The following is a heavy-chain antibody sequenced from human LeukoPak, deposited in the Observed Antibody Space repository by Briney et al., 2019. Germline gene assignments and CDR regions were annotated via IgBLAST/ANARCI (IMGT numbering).Heavy chain of an antibody. CDR2: INHSGST. V-gene: IGHV4-34*01. CDR3: ASGCSNTDCYPWPFDS. D-gene: IGHD2-2*01. J-gene: IGHJ4*02. Sequence: SETLSLTCAVYGLSFSGSYWSWIRQAPGKGLEWIGEINHSGSTNYNPSLKSRVTISVDTPKNQFSLKMSSVTAADTAVYYCASGCSNTDCYPWPFDSCVQGTLVTVSS. CDR1: GLSFSGSY.